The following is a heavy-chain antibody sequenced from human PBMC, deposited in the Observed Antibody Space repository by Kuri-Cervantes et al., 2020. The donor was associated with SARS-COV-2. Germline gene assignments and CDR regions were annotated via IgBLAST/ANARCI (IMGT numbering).Heavy chain of an antibody. J-gene: IGHJ6*03. CDR2: INHTGST. D-gene: IGHD1-7*01. Sequence: SQTLSLTCAVYGGSFSGYYWSWIRQSPGKGLVWIGEINHTGSTNYNPSLKSRVTISVDTSKNQFSLKLSSVTAADTAVYYCARIVNYSKGNWNYGYYYYMDVWGKGTTVTVSS. V-gene: IGHV4-34*01. CDR1: GGSFSGYY. CDR3: ARIVNYSKGNWNYGYYYYMDV.